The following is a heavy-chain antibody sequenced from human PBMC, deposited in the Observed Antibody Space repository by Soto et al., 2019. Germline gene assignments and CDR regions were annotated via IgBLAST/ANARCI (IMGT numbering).Heavy chain of an antibody. CDR2: ISYDGSNK. CDR3: AKDGPVHTMVRGVIVDYYYYYGMDV. D-gene: IGHD3-10*01. CDR1: GFTFSSYG. J-gene: IGHJ6*02. Sequence: GGSLRLSCAASGFTFSSYGMHWVRQAPGKGLEWVAVISYDGSNKYYADSVKGRFTISRDNSKNTLYLQMSSLRAEDTAVYYCAKDGPVHTMVRGVIVDYYYYYGMDVWGQGTTVTVSS. V-gene: IGHV3-30*18.